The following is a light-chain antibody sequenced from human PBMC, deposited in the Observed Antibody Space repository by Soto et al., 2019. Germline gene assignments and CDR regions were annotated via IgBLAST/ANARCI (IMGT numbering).Light chain of an antibody. CDR2: AAS. J-gene: IGKJ3*01. CDR1: QNINTY. V-gene: IGKV1-39*01. CDR3: QQSSTAPFT. Sequence: DIQMTQSPSSLSASVGDRVTITCRASQNINTYLNWYQQKPGKAPKLLIFAASSLQSGVPSRFSGSESRTDFTLTISSLQPEDFATYYCQQSSTAPFTFGPGTKVDIK.